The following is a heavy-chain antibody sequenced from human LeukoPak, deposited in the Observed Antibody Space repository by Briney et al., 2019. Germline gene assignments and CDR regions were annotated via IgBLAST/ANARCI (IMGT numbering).Heavy chain of an antibody. CDR1: GFTFNNYA. D-gene: IGHD2-2*01. Sequence: GGSLRLSCAASGFTFNNYAMSWVRHAPGKGLEWVSAISRNSDSTYYADSVKGRITISRDNAKNSLYLQMNSLRAEDTAVYYCARDPLRVVVVPAAILHYYYYYGMDVWGQGTTATVSS. J-gene: IGHJ6*02. CDR3: ARDPLRVVVVPAAILHYYYYYGMDV. V-gene: IGHV3-23*01. CDR2: ISRNSDST.